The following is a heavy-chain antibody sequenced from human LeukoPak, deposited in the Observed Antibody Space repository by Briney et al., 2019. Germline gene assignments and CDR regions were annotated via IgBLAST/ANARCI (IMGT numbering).Heavy chain of an antibody. J-gene: IGHJ6*02. D-gene: IGHD1-14*01. CDR2: TSYDGSNK. CDR1: GFTFSSYG. Sequence: GGSLRLSCAASGFTFSSYGMHWVRQAPGKGLEWVAVTSYDGSNKYYADSVKGRFTISRDNSKNTLYLQMNSLRAEDTAVYYCAKEMFVTTQYYYYYYGMDVWGQGTTVTVSS. CDR3: AKEMFVTTQYYYYYYGMDV. V-gene: IGHV3-30*18.